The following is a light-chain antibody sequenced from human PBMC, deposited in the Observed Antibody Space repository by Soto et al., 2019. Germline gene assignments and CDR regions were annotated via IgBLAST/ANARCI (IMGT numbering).Light chain of an antibody. J-gene: IGKJ1*01. CDR1: QSVSTRS. V-gene: IGKV3-20*01. CDR3: QQYDSSPRT. CDR2: GAS. Sequence: EIVLTQSPGTLSLSPGERATLSCRASQSVSTRSLAWYQQKPGQAPRLLISGASSRAADIPDRFSGSGSGTDFTLTINRLEPEEFAVYYCQQYDSSPRTFGQGTKVE.